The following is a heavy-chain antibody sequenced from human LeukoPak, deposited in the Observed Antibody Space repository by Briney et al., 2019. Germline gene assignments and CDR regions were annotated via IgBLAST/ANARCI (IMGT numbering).Heavy chain of an antibody. V-gene: IGHV4-59*01. CDR2: IHYSGST. CDR1: GGSISSYY. D-gene: IGHD3-22*01. Sequence: SETLSLTCTVSGGSISSYYWSWIRQPPGKGLEWIGYIHYSGSTNYNPSLKSRVTISVDTSKNQFSLKLSSVTAADTAVYYCARIYYYDSHELGDFDYWGQGTLVTVSS. CDR3: ARIYYYDSHELGDFDY. J-gene: IGHJ4*02.